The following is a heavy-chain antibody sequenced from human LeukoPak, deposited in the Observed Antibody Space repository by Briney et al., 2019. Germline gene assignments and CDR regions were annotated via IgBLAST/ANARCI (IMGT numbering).Heavy chain of an antibody. J-gene: IGHJ4*02. D-gene: IGHD6-19*01. V-gene: IGHV6-1*01. CDR2: TYYRSTWYH. CDR1: GDSVSINSAG. Sequence: SQTLSLTFAISGDSVSINSAGWNWVRQSPSRGLEWLGRTYYRSTWYHDYALSVRGRITINPDTSKNQFFLQLNSVNPDDTAVYYCTRGLNRGWYREYFDCWGQGTLVTVSS. CDR3: TRGLNRGWYREYFDC.